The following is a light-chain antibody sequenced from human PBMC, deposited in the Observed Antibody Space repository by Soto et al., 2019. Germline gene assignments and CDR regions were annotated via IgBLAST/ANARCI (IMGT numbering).Light chain of an antibody. CDR1: QSVSSGY. Sequence: EIVWTQSPGTLSLSPGERGTLSCRASQSVSSGYLAWYQQKPVQPPTLRIFGAASRATGIPDRVNGSGSGADVPLTMTGLEPGDFAVYYCQRYGPSFGGGTKVDIK. J-gene: IGKJ4*02. CDR3: QRYGPS. V-gene: IGKV3-20*01. CDR2: GAA.